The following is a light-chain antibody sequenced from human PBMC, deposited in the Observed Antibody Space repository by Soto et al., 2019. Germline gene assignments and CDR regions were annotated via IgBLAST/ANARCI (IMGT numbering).Light chain of an antibody. Sequence: LITKYPNSLYVFRGEIAPLSWRASQSVSSNLAWYQQKPGQAPRLLIYGASTRATGIPARFSGSGSGTEFTLTISSLQSEDFAGYYCQQYNNWHRAFGGGTKVDIK. V-gene: IGKV3-15*01. CDR2: GAS. CDR1: QSVSSN. J-gene: IGKJ4*01. CDR3: QQYNNWHRA.